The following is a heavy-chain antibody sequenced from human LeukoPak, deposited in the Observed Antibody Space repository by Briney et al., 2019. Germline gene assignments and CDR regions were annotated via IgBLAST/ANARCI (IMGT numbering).Heavy chain of an antibody. Sequence: GGSLRLSCAASGFTVSSNYMSWVRQAPGKGLEWVSVIYSGGCTYYADSVKGRFTISRDNSKNTLYLQMNSLRAEDTAVYYCARGVVRGVTAFDYWGQGTLVTVSS. CDR2: IYSGGCT. J-gene: IGHJ4*02. CDR3: ARGVVRGVTAFDY. V-gene: IGHV3-53*01. CDR1: GFTVSSNY. D-gene: IGHD3-10*01.